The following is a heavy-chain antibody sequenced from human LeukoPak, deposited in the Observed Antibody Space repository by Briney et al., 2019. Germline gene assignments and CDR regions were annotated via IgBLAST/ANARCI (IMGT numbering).Heavy chain of an antibody. CDR2: IYHSGST. J-gene: IGHJ4*02. CDR3: ARGPYYGSGSYWFDY. V-gene: IGHV4-4*02. CDR1: GGSISSSNW. D-gene: IGHD3-10*01. Sequence: SGTLSLTCAVSGGSISSSNWWSWLGQPPGQGLEWIGEIYHSGSTNYNPSLKSRVTISVDKSKNLFSLKLSSVTAADTAVYYCARGPYYGSGSYWFDYWGQGTLVSVSS.